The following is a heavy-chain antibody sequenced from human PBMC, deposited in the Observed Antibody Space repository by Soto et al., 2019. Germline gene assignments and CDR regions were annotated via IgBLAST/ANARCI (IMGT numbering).Heavy chain of an antibody. CDR3: AKGSGFDFDY. D-gene: IGHD5-12*01. CDR1: GFTFKNYG. CDR2: LSYDGSGE. V-gene: IGHV3-30*18. Sequence: QVPLVESGGGVVQPGMSLRLSCAASGFTFKNYGMHWVRQAPGKGLEWVECLSYDGSGEDYADSVRCLFIISRDTSKDTMYLQMNSLRVEDTAVYYCAKGSGFDFDYGGPGNPVIVSS. J-gene: IGHJ4*02.